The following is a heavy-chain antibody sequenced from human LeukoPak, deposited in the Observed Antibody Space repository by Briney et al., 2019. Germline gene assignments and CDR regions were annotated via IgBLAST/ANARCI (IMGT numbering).Heavy chain of an antibody. V-gene: IGHV1-2*02. CDR2: INPNSGGT. D-gene: IGHD3-10*01. CDR3: ARRLVRGDVWFDP. J-gene: IGHJ5*02. CDR1: GYTFTGYY. Sequence: ASVKVSCKASGYTFTGYYMHWVRQAPGQGLEWMGWINPNSGGTNYAQKFQGRVTMTRDTSISTAYMELSRLRSDDTAVYYCARRLVRGDVWFDPWGQGTLVTVSS.